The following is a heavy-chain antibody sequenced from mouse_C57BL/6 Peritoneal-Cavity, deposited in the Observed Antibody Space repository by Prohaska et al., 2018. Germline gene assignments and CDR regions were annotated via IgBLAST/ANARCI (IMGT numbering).Heavy chain of an antibody. J-gene: IGHJ3*01. Sequence: EVQLVESGGGLVQPKGSLKLSCAASGFSFNTYAMNWVRQAPGKGLEWVARIRSKSNNYATYYADSVRDRIIISRDDSESMHYLQMNNLKTEDTAMYYCVRPHYDYDSSFAYWGQGTLVTVSA. CDR1: GFSFNTYA. V-gene: IGHV10-1*01. D-gene: IGHD2-4*01. CDR3: VRPHYDYDSSFAY. CDR2: IRSKSNNYAT.